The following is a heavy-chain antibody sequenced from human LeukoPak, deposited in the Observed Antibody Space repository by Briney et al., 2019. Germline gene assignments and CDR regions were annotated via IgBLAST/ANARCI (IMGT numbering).Heavy chain of an antibody. CDR2: IYYSGST. Sequence: PSETLSLTCTVSGGSISSYYWGWIRQPPGKGLEWIGSIYYSGSTYYNPSLKSRVTISVDTSKNQFSLKLSSVTAADTAVYYCARHWLTSDAFDIWGQGTMVTVSS. CDR1: GGSISSYY. CDR3: ARHWLTSDAFDI. J-gene: IGHJ3*02. V-gene: IGHV4-39*01. D-gene: IGHD2/OR15-2a*01.